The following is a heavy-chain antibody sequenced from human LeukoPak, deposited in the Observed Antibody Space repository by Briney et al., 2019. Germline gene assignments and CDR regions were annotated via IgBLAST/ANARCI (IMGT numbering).Heavy chain of an antibody. V-gene: IGHV5-51*01. J-gene: IGHJ4*02. CDR1: GYSFTSYW. D-gene: IGHD3-22*01. CDR3: ARLYYYDSSGYGELDY. CDR2: IYPGDSDT. Sequence: GESLKISCKGSGYSFTSYWISWVRQMPGKGLEWMGIIYPGDSDTRYSPSFQGQVTISADKSISTAYLQWSSLKASDTAMYYCARLYYYDSSGYGELDYWGQGTLVTVSS.